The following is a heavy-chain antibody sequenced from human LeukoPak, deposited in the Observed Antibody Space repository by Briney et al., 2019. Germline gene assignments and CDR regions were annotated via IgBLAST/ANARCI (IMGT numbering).Heavy chain of an antibody. V-gene: IGHV4-34*01. CDR1: GGSFSGYY. J-gene: IGHJ4*02. Sequence: SETLSLTCAVYGGSFSGYYWSWIRQPPGKGLEWIGEINHSGSTNYNPSLKSRVTISVDTSKNQFSLKLSSVTAADTAVYYCARVSGSGSYLMDYWGQGTLVTVSS. CDR2: INHSGST. CDR3: ARVSGSGSYLMDY. D-gene: IGHD3-10*01.